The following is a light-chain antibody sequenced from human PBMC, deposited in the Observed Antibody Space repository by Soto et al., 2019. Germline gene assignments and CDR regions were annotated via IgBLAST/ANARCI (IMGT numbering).Light chain of an antibody. V-gene: IGKV3-20*01. CDR2: GAS. CDR3: QQYGRSPPMT. Sequence: EIVLTQSPGTLSLSPGERATLSCRASQSVSSSYLAWYQQKPGQAPRLLLYGASSRATGIPDRVSGSGSGTDFTLTISSLEPEDFAVYYCQQYGRSPPMTFGQGTKGEIK. CDR1: QSVSSSY. J-gene: IGKJ1*01.